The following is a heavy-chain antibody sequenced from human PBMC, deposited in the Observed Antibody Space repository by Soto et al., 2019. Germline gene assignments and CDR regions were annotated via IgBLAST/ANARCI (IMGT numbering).Heavy chain of an antibody. V-gene: IGHV3-15*01. Sequence: EEQLVESGGGLVERGGSLRLSCAASGLTFSIAWLSWVRQAPGKGLEWVGLIKNEADGGTTDNAAPVKDRFTISRDDSKSTLYLQMNSLKTEDTAVYYCTSMNDRDAFDIWGQGTMVTVSS. CDR2: IKNEADGGTT. CDR1: GLTFSIAW. J-gene: IGHJ3*02. CDR3: TSMNDRDAFDI. D-gene: IGHD1-1*01.